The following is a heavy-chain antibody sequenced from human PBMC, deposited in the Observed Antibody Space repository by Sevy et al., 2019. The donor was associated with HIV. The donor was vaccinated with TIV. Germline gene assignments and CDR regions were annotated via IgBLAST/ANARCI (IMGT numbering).Heavy chain of an antibody. CDR3: ARGRSPKRLPLLYSGYDHMTAHFFDY. CDR1: GESVSSSY. V-gene: IGHV4-34*01. D-gene: IGHD5-12*01. J-gene: IGHJ4*02. Sequence: SETLSLTCAVYGESVSSSYWTWIRQPPGGGLDWVGEVDHSGGTSYNPSRKSRATVSLDTSKRQFSLKLTSVTAADTAVHFCARGRSPKRLPLLYSGYDHMTAHFFDYWGQGALVTVSS. CDR2: VDHSGGT.